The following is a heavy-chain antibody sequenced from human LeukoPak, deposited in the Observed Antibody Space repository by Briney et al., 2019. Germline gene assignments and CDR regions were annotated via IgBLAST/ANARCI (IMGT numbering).Heavy chain of an antibody. CDR1: GFTFSSYA. Sequence: AGGSLRLSCAASGFTFSSYAMSWVRQAPGKGLEWVSAISGSGGSTYYADSVKGRFTISRDNAKNSLYLQMNSLRAEDTALYYCAKASTPYGSGSLNWFDPWGQGTLVTVSS. CDR2: ISGSGGST. V-gene: IGHV3-23*01. J-gene: IGHJ5*02. CDR3: AKASTPYGSGSLNWFDP. D-gene: IGHD3-10*01.